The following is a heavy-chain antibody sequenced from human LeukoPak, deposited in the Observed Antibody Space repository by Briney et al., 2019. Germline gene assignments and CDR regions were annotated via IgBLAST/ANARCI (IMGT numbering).Heavy chain of an antibody. CDR3: ARVESIATAGIVDY. V-gene: IGHV1-3*01. D-gene: IGHD6-13*01. CDR2: INAGNGNT. CDR1: GYTFTSYA. J-gene: IGHJ4*02. Sequence: GASVKVSCKASGYTFTSYAMHWVRQAPGQRLEWMGWINAGNGNTKYSQKFQGRVTITRDTSASTAYMELSSLRSEDTAVYYCARVESIATAGIVDYWGQGTLVTVSS.